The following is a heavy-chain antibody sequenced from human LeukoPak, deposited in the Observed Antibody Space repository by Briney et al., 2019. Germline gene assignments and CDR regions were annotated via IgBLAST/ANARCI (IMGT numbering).Heavy chain of an antibody. V-gene: IGHV3-23*01. CDR1: GFTFNTYT. D-gene: IGHD6-13*01. CDR3: ARDHSSSWYRNRYYYYMDV. J-gene: IGHJ6*03. Sequence: PGESLRLSCAASGFTFNTYTMYWVRQAPGKGLEWVSGISNSGGSTYYADSVKGRFTISRDNSKNTLYLQMNSLRAEDTAVYYCARDHSSSWYRNRYYYYMDVWGKGTTVTVSS. CDR2: ISNSGGST.